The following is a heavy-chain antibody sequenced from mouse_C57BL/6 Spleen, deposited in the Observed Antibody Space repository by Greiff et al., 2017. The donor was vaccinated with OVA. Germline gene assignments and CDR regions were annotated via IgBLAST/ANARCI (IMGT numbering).Heavy chain of an antibody. Sequence: EVKLMESGGGLVKPGGSLKLSCAASGFTFSSYAMSWVRQTPEKRLEWVATISDGGSYTYYPDNVKGRFTISRDNAKNNRYLQMSHLKSEDTAMYYCASLYYDYDKYYFDYWGQGTTLTVSS. J-gene: IGHJ2*01. CDR3: ASLYYDYDKYYFDY. D-gene: IGHD2-4*01. CDR1: GFTFSSYA. V-gene: IGHV5-4*03. CDR2: ISDGGSYT.